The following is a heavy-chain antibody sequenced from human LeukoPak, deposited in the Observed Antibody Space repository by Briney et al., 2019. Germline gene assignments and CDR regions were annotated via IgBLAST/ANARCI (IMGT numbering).Heavy chain of an antibody. CDR2: ISWNSGSI. Sequence: GRSLRLSCAASGFTFGDYAMHWVRQAPGKGLEWVSGISWNSGSIGYADSGKGRFTISRDNAKTSLYLQMNSLRAEDTALYYCAKDGGVGQDIVASYYFDYWGQGTLVTVSS. V-gene: IGHV3-9*01. CDR1: GFTFGDYA. CDR3: AKDGGVGQDIVASYYFDY. D-gene: IGHD5-12*01. J-gene: IGHJ4*02.